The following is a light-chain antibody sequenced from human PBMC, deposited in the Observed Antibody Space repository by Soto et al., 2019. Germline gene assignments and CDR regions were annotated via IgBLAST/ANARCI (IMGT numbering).Light chain of an antibody. CDR1: QSVSSN. Sequence: EIVMTQSPATLSVSPGERATLSCRASQSVSSNLAWYQQKPGQARRLLIYGASTRATGIPATFSGSGSGTEFTLSISSLQSEDFAVYYCQQNNKWPLTFGGGTKVEIK. CDR3: QQNNKWPLT. CDR2: GAS. J-gene: IGKJ4*01. V-gene: IGKV3-15*01.